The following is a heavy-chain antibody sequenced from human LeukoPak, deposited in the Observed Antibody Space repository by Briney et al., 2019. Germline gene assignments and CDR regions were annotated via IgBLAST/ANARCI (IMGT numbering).Heavy chain of an antibody. Sequence: GGSLRLSCAASGFTFSSYAMSWVRQAPGKGLEWVSYISSSSKTIYYADSVKGRFTISRDNAKNSLYLQMNSLRDEDSAVYYCARVWAWGSGNYFDYWGQGTLVTVSS. J-gene: IGHJ4*02. D-gene: IGHD7-27*01. CDR2: ISSSSKTI. V-gene: IGHV3-48*02. CDR3: ARVWAWGSGNYFDY. CDR1: GFTFSSYA.